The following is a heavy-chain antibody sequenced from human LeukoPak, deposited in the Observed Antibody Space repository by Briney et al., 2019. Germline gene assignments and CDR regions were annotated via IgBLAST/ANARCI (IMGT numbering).Heavy chain of an antibody. V-gene: IGHV4-59*01. D-gene: IGHD6-6*01. Sequence: SETLSLTCTVSGGSISSYYWSWIRQPPGKGLEWIGYISYSGSTNYNPSLKSRVTISVDTSKNQFSLKLTSVTAADTAVYYCAGRDDPQREQLVDSDAFDIWGQGTMVTVSS. CDR1: GGSISSYY. CDR3: AGRDDPQREQLVDSDAFDI. CDR2: ISYSGST. J-gene: IGHJ3*02.